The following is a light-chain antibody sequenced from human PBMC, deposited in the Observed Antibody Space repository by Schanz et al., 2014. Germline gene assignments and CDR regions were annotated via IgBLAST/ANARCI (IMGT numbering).Light chain of an antibody. J-gene: IGLJ3*02. CDR3: CSYAGSSTWV. CDR2: DVS. CDR1: SSDVGGYNY. Sequence: QSALTQPASVSGSPGQSIIISCTGTSSDVGGYNYVSWYQQHPGKAPKLMIYDVSNRPSGVSNRFSGSKSGNTASLTISGVQAEDEADYYCCSYAGSSTWVFGGGTKVTVL. V-gene: IGLV2-14*01.